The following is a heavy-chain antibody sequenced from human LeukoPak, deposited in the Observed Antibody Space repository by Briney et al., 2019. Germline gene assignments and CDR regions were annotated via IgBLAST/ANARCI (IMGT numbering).Heavy chain of an antibody. V-gene: IGHV4-38-2*02. Sequence: SETLSLTCTVSGYSISSGYYWGWIRQPPGKGLEWIGYIYYTGSTNYNPSLKSRVTISVDTSKNQFSLKLSSVTAADTAVYYCARGVVAAPQTFDYWGQGTLVAVSS. D-gene: IGHD2-15*01. CDR3: ARGVVAAPQTFDY. J-gene: IGHJ4*02. CDR1: GYSISSGYY. CDR2: IYYTGST.